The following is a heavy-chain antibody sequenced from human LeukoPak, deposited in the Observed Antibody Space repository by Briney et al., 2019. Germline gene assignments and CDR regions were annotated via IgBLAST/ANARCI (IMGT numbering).Heavy chain of an antibody. CDR2: ISSSSSYM. D-gene: IGHD3-10*01. CDR1: GFTFTSYN. CDR3: ARDMDGYFDY. V-gene: IGHV3-21*01. Sequence: GGSLRLSCAASGFTFTSYNMNWVRQAPGKGLEWVSCISSSSSYMYYADSVKGRFTISRDNAKNSLYLQMSSLRAEDTAVYHCARDMDGYFDYWGQGTLVTVSS. J-gene: IGHJ4*02.